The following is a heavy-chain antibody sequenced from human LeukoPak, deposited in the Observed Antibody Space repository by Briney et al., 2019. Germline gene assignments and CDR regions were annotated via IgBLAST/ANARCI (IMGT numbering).Heavy chain of an antibody. Sequence: SETLSLTCTVSGGSISNYYWGWIRQPPGEGLEWIGSIYYSGSTYYNPSLKSRVTISVDTSKNQFSLKLSSVTAADTAVYYCASSMGKVRGSRDYWGQGTLVTVSS. CDR3: ASSMGKVRGSRDY. V-gene: IGHV4-39*07. CDR2: IYYSGST. J-gene: IGHJ4*02. D-gene: IGHD3-10*01. CDR1: GGSISNYY.